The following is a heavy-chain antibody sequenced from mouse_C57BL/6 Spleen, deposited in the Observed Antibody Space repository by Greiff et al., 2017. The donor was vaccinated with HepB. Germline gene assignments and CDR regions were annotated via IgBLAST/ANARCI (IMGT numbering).Heavy chain of an antibody. V-gene: IGHV2-2*01. CDR3: ARIYYGSSYGYFDV. J-gene: IGHJ1*03. D-gene: IGHD1-1*01. CDR1: GFSLTSYG. CDR2: IWSGGST. Sequence: VQLVESGPGLVQPSQSLSITCTVSGFSLTSYGVHWVRQSPGKGLEWLGVIWSGGSTDYNAAFISRLSISKDNSKSQVFFKMNSLQADDTAIYYCARIYYGSSYGYFDVWGTGTTVTVSS.